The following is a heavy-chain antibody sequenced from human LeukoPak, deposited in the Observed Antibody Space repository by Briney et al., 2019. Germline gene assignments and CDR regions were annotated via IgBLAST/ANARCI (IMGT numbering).Heavy chain of an antibody. CDR3: AREYYYDSSGYYQSDAFDI. CDR2: INAGNGNT. Sequence: ASVKVSCKASGYTFTSYAMHWVRQAPGQRLEWMGWINAGNGNTKYSQKFQGRVTITRDTSASTAYMELSSLRSEDTAVYYCAREYYYDSSGYYQSDAFDIWGQGTMVTVSS. V-gene: IGHV1-3*01. D-gene: IGHD3-22*01. J-gene: IGHJ3*02. CDR1: GYTFTSYA.